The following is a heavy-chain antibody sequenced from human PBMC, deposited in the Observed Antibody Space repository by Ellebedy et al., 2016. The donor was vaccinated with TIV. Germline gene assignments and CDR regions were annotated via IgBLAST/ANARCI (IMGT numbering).Heavy chain of an antibody. V-gene: IGHV4-59*01. Sequence: MPSETLSLTCTVSGGSISNYYWNWIRQPPGKGLEWIGYFYYRGSTNYNHSLKSRVPISVDPSKNQFSLRLSSVTAADTAVFYCARGRFSSGWFDYWGQGTLVIVSS. CDR3: ARGRFSSGWFDY. CDR1: GGSISNYY. J-gene: IGHJ5*01. CDR2: FYYRGST. D-gene: IGHD3-22*01.